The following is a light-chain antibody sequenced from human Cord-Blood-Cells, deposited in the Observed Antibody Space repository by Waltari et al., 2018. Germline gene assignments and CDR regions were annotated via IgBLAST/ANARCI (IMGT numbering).Light chain of an antibody. J-gene: IGLJ3*02. CDR2: GKN. V-gene: IGLV3-19*01. CDR1: SLRRYY. Sequence: SSALTQDPAVSVALGQTVRITCQGDSLRRYYASWYQQKPGQAPVLVIYGKNNRPSGIPDRFSGSSSGNTASLTITGAQAEDEADYYCNSRDSSGNHWVFGGGTKLTVL. CDR3: NSRDSSGNHWV.